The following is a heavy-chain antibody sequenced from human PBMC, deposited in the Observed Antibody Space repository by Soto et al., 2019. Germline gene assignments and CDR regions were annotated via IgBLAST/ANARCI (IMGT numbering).Heavy chain of an antibody. J-gene: IGHJ4*02. CDR2: ISGSGGRT. CDR3: PKDKYSSGLAVDY. Sequence: EVQLLESGGGLVQPGGSLRLSCAASGFTFSSYAMSWVRQAPGKGLEWVSGISGSGGRTYYADSVKGRFTISRDNSKNTLYLQMNSLRAEDTAVYYCPKDKYSSGLAVDYWGQGTLVTVSS. V-gene: IGHV3-23*01. CDR1: GFTFSSYA. D-gene: IGHD6-19*01.